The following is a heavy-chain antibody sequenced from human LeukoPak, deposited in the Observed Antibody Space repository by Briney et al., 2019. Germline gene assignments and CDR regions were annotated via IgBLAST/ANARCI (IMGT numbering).Heavy chain of an antibody. D-gene: IGHD3-9*01. CDR3: ARAELTGYLYYFDY. V-gene: IGHV3-48*03. Sequence: GGSLRLSCAASGFTSSSYEMNWVRQAPGKGLEWVSYISSSGSTIYYADSVKGRFTISRDNAKNSLYLQMNSLRAEDTAVYYCARAELTGYLYYFDYWGQGTLVTVSS. CDR2: ISSSGSTI. CDR1: GFTSSSYE. J-gene: IGHJ4*02.